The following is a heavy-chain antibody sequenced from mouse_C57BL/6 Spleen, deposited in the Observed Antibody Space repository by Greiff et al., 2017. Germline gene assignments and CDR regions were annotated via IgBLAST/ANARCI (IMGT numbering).Heavy chain of an antibody. Sequence: QVQLQQPGAELVKPGASVKMSCKASGYTFTSYWITWVKQRPGQGLEWIGDIYPGSGSTNYNEKFKSKATLTVDTSSSTAYMQRSSLTSEDSAVYYCARRGVSPSYAMDYWGQGTSVTVSS. CDR1: GYTFTSYW. CDR2: IYPGSGST. CDR3: ARRGVSPSYAMDY. V-gene: IGHV1-55*01. J-gene: IGHJ4*01.